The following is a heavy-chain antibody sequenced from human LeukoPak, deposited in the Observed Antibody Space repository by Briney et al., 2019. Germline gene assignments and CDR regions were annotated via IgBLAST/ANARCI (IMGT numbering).Heavy chain of an antibody. J-gene: IGHJ4*02. V-gene: IGHV3-30*03. Sequence: GGSLRLSCAASGFTFRSYGMHWVRQAPGKGLEWVAVISYDGSKKYQADSVKGRFTISRDNAKNSLYLQMNSLRAEDTAVYYCARDRSGTDAAVGFRWGQGTLVTVSS. CDR2: ISYDGSKK. CDR3: ARDRSGTDAAVGFR. CDR1: GFTFRSYG. D-gene: IGHD1-26*01.